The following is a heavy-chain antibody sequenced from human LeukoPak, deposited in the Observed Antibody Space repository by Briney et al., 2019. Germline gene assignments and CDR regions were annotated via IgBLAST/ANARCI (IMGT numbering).Heavy chain of an antibody. V-gene: IGHV3-15*01. CDR2: IKSKTDGGTT. D-gene: IGHD3-10*01. CDR3: TTPGGSGSYYKPPLFDY. Sequence: GGSLRLSCAASGFTFSNAWMSWVRQAPGKGREWGGRIKSKTDGGTTDYAAPVKGRFTISRDDSKNTLYLQMNSLKTEDTAVYYCTTPGGSGSYYKPPLFDYWGQGTLVTVSS. CDR1: GFTFSNAW. J-gene: IGHJ4*02.